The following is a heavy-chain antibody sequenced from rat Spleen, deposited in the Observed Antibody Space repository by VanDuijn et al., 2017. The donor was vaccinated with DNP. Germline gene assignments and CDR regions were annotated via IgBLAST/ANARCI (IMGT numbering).Heavy chain of an antibody. D-gene: IGHD1-10*01. Sequence: EVQVLESGGGLVRPGNSLKLSCATSGFTFSSAWMYWYRQFPEKRLEWVARIKPKSNNYATDYTESVKGRLTLSRDDSKSSIYLQMHNLKEEDTAIYYCAWPSTWGQGVMVTVSS. V-gene: IGHV6-6*01. CDR3: AWPST. CDR2: IKPKSNNYAT. CDR1: GFTFSSAW. J-gene: IGHJ2*01.